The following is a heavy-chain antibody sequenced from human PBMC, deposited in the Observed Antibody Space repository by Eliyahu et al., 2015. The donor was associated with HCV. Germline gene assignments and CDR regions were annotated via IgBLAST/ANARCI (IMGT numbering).Heavy chain of an antibody. Sequence: EVQLVESGGGLIQPGGSLXVXCAGTGFXVSSNYMTWVRQAPGKGLEWVSGISSRGSAYYADSVKGRFTISRDNSKNTLSLQMNSLRAEDTAVYYCARDGDGYNYFNYWGQGTLVTVPS. CDR2: ISSRGSA. CDR1: GFXVSSNY. D-gene: IGHD5-24*01. CDR3: ARDGDGYNYFNY. J-gene: IGHJ4*02. V-gene: IGHV3-53*01.